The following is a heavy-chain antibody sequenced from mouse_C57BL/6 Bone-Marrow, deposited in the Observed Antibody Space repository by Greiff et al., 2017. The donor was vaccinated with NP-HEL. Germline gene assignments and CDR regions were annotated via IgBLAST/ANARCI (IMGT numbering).Heavy chain of an antibody. CDR1: GFNIKDDY. CDR2: IDPENGDT. D-gene: IGHD1-1*01. CDR3: TTHYYGSSLYWYFDV. Sequence: VQLQQSGAELVRPGASVQLSCTASGFNIKDDYMHWVKQRPEQGLEWIGWIDPENGDTEYASKFQGKATITADTSSNTAYLQLSSLTSEDTAVYYCTTHYYGSSLYWYFDVWGTGTTVTVSS. J-gene: IGHJ1*03. V-gene: IGHV14-4*01.